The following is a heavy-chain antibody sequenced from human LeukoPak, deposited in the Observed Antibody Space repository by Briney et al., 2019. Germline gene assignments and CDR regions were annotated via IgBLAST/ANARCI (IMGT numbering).Heavy chain of an antibody. CDR1: GFTFSSYA. D-gene: IGHD6-19*01. CDR3: AKTTTGYSSGRFPGWPVDY. V-gene: IGHV3-23*01. CDR2: IFGSGGST. J-gene: IGHJ4*02. Sequence: GGSLRLSCAASGFTFSSYAMYWVRQAPGKGLEWVSGIFGSGGSTHYADSVKGRFTISRDNSRNTVYLQMNSLRAEDTAVYYCAKTTTGYSSGRFPGWPVDYWGQGTLVTVSS.